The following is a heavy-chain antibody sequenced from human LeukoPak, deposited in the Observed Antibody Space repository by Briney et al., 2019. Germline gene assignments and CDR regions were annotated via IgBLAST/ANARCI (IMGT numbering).Heavy chain of an antibody. D-gene: IGHD5-24*01. CDR2: IYTSGST. Sequence: SETLSLTCTISGGSISDYYWSWIRQPASKGLEWIGRIYTSGSTNYNPSLKSRVTMSVDTSKNQFSLKLSSVTAADTAVYYCARGDGYSNEDYFDYWGQGTLVTVSS. V-gene: IGHV4-4*07. CDR3: ARGDGYSNEDYFDY. CDR1: GGSISDYY. J-gene: IGHJ4*02.